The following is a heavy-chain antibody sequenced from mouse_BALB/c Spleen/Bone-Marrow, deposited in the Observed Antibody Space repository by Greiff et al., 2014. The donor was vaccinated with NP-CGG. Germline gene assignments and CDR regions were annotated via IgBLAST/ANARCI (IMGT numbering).Heavy chain of an antibody. CDR2: IWSDGST. CDR1: GFSLTSYG. Sequence: VKLVESGPGLVAPSQTLSITCTISGFSLTSYGVHWVRQPPGKGLEWLVVIWSDGSTTYNSALKSRLSISKDNSKSQVFLKMNNLQTDDTAMYYCARHYGSSLCAMDYWGQGTSVTVSS. CDR3: ARHYGSSLCAMDY. V-gene: IGHV2-6-1*01. D-gene: IGHD1-1*01. J-gene: IGHJ4*01.